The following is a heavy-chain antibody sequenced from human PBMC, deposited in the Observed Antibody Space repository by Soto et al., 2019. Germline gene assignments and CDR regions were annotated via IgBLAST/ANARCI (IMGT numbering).Heavy chain of an antibody. CDR1: NGSVSSGSYY. V-gene: IGHV4-61*01. CDR3: ARVGSSSGWFDP. J-gene: IGHJ5*02. CDR2: IYYSGST. D-gene: IGHD6-6*01. Sequence: SETLSLTCTVSNGSVSSGSYYWNWIRQPPGKGLEWIGYIYYSGSTNYNSSLKSRVTISVDTSKNQFYLNLSSVTAADTAVYYCARVGSSSGWFDPWGQGTLVTVSS.